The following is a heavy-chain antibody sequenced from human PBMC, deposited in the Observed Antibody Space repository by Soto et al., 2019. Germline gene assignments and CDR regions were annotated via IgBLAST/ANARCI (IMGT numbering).Heavy chain of an antibody. CDR1: GGSVSSGAYY. CDR3: ARARLRAVYAFDI. Sequence: QVQLQESDAGLVKASQTLSLTCTVSGGSVSSGAYYWTWIRQRPGKGLEWIGYIYYSGSTYYSPSLKSLLSISLDTSKNHFSLRLSSVTAADTAMYYCARARLRAVYAFDIWGQGTMVTVSS. V-gene: IGHV4-31*01. D-gene: IGHD5-12*01. J-gene: IGHJ3*02. CDR2: IYYSGST.